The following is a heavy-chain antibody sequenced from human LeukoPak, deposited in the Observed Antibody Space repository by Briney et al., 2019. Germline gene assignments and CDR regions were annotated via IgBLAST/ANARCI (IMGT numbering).Heavy chain of an antibody. CDR2: MNPNSGNT. J-gene: IGHJ4*02. CDR3: ARGLSSVDPFYYDFWSGYYTPDY. CDR1: GSTFTSYD. Sequence: AAVKVSCKASGSTFTSYDINWVRQATGQGLEWMGWMNPNSGNTGYAQKFQGRVTMTRNTSISTAYMELSSLRSEDTAVYYCARGLSSVDPFYYDFWSGYYTPDYWGQGTLVTVSS. D-gene: IGHD3-3*01. V-gene: IGHV1-8*01.